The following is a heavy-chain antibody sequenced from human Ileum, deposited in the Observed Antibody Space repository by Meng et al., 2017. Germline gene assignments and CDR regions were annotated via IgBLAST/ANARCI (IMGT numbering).Heavy chain of an antibody. D-gene: IGHD6-6*01. CDR2: INHSGST. CDR3: ARGDVAARLQS. V-gene: IGHV4-34*01. J-gene: IGHJ5*02. CDR1: GGSFSGYY. Sequence: QVQLRRGGEVRLTPSGTLSLTGAVYGGSFSGYYWSWIRQPPGKGLEWIGEINHSGSTNYNPSLKSRVTISVDTSKNQFSLKLTSVTAADTAVYYCARGDVAARLQSWGQGTLVTVSS.